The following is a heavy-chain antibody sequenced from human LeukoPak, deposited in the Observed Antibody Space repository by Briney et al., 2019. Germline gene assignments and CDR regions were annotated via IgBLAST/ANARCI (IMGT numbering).Heavy chain of an antibody. CDR1: GFTFSSYG. CDR2: IRYDGSNK. Sequence: PGGSLRLSCAASGFTFSSYGMHWVRQAPGKGLEWVAFIRYDGSNKYYADSVKGRFTISRDNSKNTLYLQMNSLRAEDTAVYYCAKVAALYYDILTGYYYYYYYMDVWGKGTTVTVSS. CDR3: AKVAALYYDILTGYYYYYYYMDV. J-gene: IGHJ6*03. V-gene: IGHV3-30*02. D-gene: IGHD3-9*01.